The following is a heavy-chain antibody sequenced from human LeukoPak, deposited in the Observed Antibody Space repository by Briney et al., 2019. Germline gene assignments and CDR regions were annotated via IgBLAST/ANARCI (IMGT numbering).Heavy chain of an antibody. J-gene: IGHJ4*02. Sequence: PGGSLRLSCAASGFTFNNYWMSWVRQTPGKGLEWVSSISSSSSYIYYADSVKGRFTVSRDNAKNSLYLQMNSLRAEDTAVYYCARDLRSMYYFDYWGQGILVTVSS. CDR1: GFTFNNYW. V-gene: IGHV3-21*01. CDR3: ARDLRSMYYFDY. CDR2: ISSSSSYI.